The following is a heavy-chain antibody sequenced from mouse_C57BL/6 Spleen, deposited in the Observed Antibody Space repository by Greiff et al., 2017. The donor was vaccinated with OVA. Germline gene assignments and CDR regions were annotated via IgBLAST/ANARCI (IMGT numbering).Heavy chain of an antibody. D-gene: IGHD1-1*01. J-gene: IGHJ4*01. V-gene: IGHV1-26*01. Sequence: EVQLQQSGPELVKPGASVKISCKASGYTFTDYYMNWVKQSHGKSLEWIGDINPNNGGTSYNQKFKGKATLTVDKSSSTAYMELRSLTSEDSAVYYCAREGITRVDDWGQGTSVTVSS. CDR2: INPNNGGT. CDR1: GYTFTDYY. CDR3: AREGITRVDD.